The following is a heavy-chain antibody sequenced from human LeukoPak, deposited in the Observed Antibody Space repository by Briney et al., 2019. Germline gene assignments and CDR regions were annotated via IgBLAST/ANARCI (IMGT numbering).Heavy chain of an antibody. D-gene: IGHD2-2*01. CDR2: SNASTGDT. V-gene: IGHV1-3*02. Sequence: SVKVSCKASGYAFISYAMHWVRQAPGQRLEWMGWSNASTGDTKYSQDFQGRVTITRDTSASTVYMELSSLRSEDMAVYYCARGGGYCSSTSCYEFDYWGQGTLVTVP. J-gene: IGHJ4*02. CDR1: GYAFISYA. CDR3: ARGGGYCSSTSCYEFDY.